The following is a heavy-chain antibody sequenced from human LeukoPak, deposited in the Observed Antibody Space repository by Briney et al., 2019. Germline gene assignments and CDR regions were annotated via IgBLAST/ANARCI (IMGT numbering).Heavy chain of an antibody. CDR3: VRDASLGAFDI. CDR2: MTYDGSKQ. CDR1: GFTFTTYG. V-gene: IGHV3-30*12. D-gene: IGHD3-16*01. J-gene: IGHJ3*02. Sequence: PGRSLRLSCAASGFTFTTYGFHWVRQAPGKGLEWVALMTYDGSKQYYADSVQGRFTISRDNSKRTVHLQMNSLRADDTAMYYCVRDASLGAFDIWGQGTMVTVSS.